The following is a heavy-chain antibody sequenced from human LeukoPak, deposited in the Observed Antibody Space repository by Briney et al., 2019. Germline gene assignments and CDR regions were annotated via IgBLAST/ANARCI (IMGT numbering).Heavy chain of an antibody. CDR2: IKQDGSEK. Sequence: PGGSLRLSCAGSGFTLTNYWMAWVRQAPGRGLEWVANIKQDGSEKYYVDSVKGRFTISRDNAKNSLYLQMNSLRVEDTAVYYCARDLVVVSAGDWFDPWGQGTLVTVSA. V-gene: IGHV3-7*01. CDR1: GFTLTNYW. CDR3: ARDLVVVSAGDWFDP. J-gene: IGHJ5*02. D-gene: IGHD2-2*01.